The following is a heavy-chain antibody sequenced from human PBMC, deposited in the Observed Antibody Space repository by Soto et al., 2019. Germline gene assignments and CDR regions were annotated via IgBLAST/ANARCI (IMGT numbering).Heavy chain of an antibody. CDR1: GFTFSSYG. J-gene: IGHJ6*02. Sequence: PGGSLRLSCAASGFTFSSYGMHWVRQAPGKGLEWVAVIWYDGSNKYYADSVKGRFTISRDNSKNTLYLQMNSLRAEDTAVYYCARAFPTGYSYDYYYYYGMDVWGQGTTVTVSS. CDR2: IWYDGSNK. D-gene: IGHD5-18*01. V-gene: IGHV3-33*01. CDR3: ARAFPTGYSYDYYYYYGMDV.